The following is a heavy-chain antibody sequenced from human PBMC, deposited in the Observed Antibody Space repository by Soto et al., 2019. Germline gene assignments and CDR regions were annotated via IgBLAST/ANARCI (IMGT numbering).Heavy chain of an antibody. Sequence: SETLSLTCGVDGGSFRGFYRSWVRQPPGKGLEWIGEVDQSGRTNYNPSLKSQVTISVDTSEKQFSLKLSSVTAADTAVYYCARSFYYENSGYPDWGPGILVTVSS. D-gene: IGHD3-22*01. V-gene: IGHV4-34*01. CDR2: VDQSGRT. J-gene: IGHJ4*02. CDR1: GGSFRGFY. CDR3: ARSFYYENSGYPD.